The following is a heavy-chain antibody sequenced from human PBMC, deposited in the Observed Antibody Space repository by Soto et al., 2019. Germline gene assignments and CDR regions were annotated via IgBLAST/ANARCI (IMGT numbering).Heavy chain of an antibody. V-gene: IGHV1-2*02. CDR3: ASHDPGARFDP. Sequence: QVQLMQSGAEVKKPGASVKVSCKAPRYIFTAYFMHWVRQAPGQGLEWMGWINPNNGTTHYGLSFQGRVTMTRDTSISTAYMELSSLRSDDTAVYYCASHDPGARFDPWGQGTLVIVSS. D-gene: IGHD1-1*01. J-gene: IGHJ5*02. CDR1: RYIFTAYF. CDR2: INPNNGTT.